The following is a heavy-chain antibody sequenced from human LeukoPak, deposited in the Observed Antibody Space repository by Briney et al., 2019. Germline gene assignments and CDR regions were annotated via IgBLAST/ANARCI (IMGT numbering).Heavy chain of an antibody. J-gene: IGHJ4*02. CDR1: GFTFSSYA. D-gene: IGHD2-2*01. CDR2: ISSNGGST. Sequence: GGSLRLSCSASGFTFSSYAMHWVRQAPGKGLEYVSAISSNGGSTYYADSVKGRFTISRDNSKNTLYLQMSSLRAEDTAVYCCVKGPRCSSTSCYVSPFDYWGQGTLVTVSS. CDR3: VKGPRCSSTSCYVSPFDY. V-gene: IGHV3-64D*06.